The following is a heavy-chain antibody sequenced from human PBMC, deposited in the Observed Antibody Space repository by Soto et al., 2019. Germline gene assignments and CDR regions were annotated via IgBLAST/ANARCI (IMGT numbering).Heavy chain of an antibody. CDR3: KRWYAAEF. CDR1: VFTVSSCA. V-gene: IGHV3-7*03. CDR2: IKQDGSET. J-gene: IGHJ6*01. D-gene: IGHD6-13*01. Sequence: GGSLTLTCVASVFTVSSCAMTWVRQAPGKGLEWVANIKQDGSETNYVDSVKGRFTISRDNAKNSLYLEMNNLRVEDTAIYYCKRWYAAEFWGQGTTVTVSS.